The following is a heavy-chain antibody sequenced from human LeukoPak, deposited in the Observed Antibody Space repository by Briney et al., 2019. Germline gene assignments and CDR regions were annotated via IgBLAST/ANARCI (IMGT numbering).Heavy chain of an antibody. Sequence: PGGSMRPSSLPSRLSSAMAWVRCVRQAPGKGLEWVGRIKSKNDDGTTDYAAPVKGRVTISRDDTKNTLYLQKNCLKTEETPVYYCTTFPSGFDIWGQGTMVTVSS. J-gene: IGHJ3*02. D-gene: IGHD3-3*01. CDR3: TTFPSGFDI. V-gene: IGHV3-15*05. CDR1: RLSSAMAW. CDR2: IKSKNDDGTT.